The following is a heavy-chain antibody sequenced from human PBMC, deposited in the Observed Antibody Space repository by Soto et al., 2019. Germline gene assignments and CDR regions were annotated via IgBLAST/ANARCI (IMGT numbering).Heavy chain of an antibody. V-gene: IGHV3-48*01. CDR2: ISSSSSTI. CDR3: GSYYDFWSGYPISYYYYGMDV. J-gene: IGHJ6*02. CDR1: GFTFSSYS. D-gene: IGHD3-3*01. Sequence: PGGSLRLSCAASGFTFSSYSMNWVRQAPGKGLEWVSYISSSSSTIYYADSVKGRFTTSSDNAKNTLYLQMNNLRAEDTAVYYCGSYYDFWSGYPISYYYYGMDVWGQGTTVTVS.